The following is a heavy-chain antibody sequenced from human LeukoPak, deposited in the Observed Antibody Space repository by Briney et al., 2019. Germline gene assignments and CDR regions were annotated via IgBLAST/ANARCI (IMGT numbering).Heavy chain of an antibody. Sequence: SETLSLTCAVYGGSFSGYYWSWIRQPPGKGLEWIGEINHSGSTNYNPSLKSRVTISVDTSKNQFSLKLSSVTAADTAVYYCASSQYYDFWSGYYPLDPWGQGTLVTVSS. CDR1: GGSFSGYY. V-gene: IGHV4-34*01. CDR3: ASSQYYDFWSGYYPLDP. J-gene: IGHJ5*02. CDR2: INHSGST. D-gene: IGHD3-3*01.